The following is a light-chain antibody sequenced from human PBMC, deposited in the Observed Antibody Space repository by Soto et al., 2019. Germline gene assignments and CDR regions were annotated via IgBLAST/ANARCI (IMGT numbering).Light chain of an antibody. J-gene: IGLJ3*02. CDR3: AAWDASLNGWV. CDR2: GNN. V-gene: IGLV1-44*01. CDR1: SSNIGSNT. Sequence: QYVLTQPPSASGTPGQRVTISCSGSSSNIGSNTVNWYQQLPGTAPKVLIFGNNQRPSGVPDRFSGSKSGTSASLAISGLQSEDEADYYCAAWDASLNGWVFGGGTKLTVL.